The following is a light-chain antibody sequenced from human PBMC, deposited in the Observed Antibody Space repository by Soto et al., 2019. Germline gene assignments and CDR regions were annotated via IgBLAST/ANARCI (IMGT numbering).Light chain of an antibody. V-gene: IGLV2-14*02. CDR2: EGS. CDR3: AVWDDSLSGPV. Sequence: QSALTQPASVSGSPGQSITISCTGPSSDVGSYNLVSWYQQHPGKAPKLIIYEGSQRPSGVSDRFSGSKSGTSASLAISGLQSEDEADYYCAVWDDSLSGPVFGGGTKLTVL. J-gene: IGLJ3*02. CDR1: SSDVGSYNL.